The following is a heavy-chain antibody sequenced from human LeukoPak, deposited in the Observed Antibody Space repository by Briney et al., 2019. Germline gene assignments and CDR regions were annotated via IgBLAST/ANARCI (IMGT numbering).Heavy chain of an antibody. V-gene: IGHV1-2*06. J-gene: IGHJ4*02. D-gene: IGHD2-2*03. CDR3: ARDLDFD. CDR2: INPNSGGT. CDR1: GYTFTSYG. Sequence: ASVKVSCKASGYTFTSYGISWVRQAPGQGLEWMGRINPNSGGTDYAQKFQGRVTMTRDTSISTAYMELSRLRSDDTAVYYCARDLDFDWGQGTLVTVSS.